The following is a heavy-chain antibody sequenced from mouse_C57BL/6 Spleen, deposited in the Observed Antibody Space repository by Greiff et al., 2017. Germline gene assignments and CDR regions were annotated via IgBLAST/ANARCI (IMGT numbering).Heavy chain of an antibody. CDR1: GFTFSSYA. D-gene: IGHD2-14*01. CDR3: ARALLEGYFDG. Sequence: EVMLVESGGGLVKPGGSLKLSCAASGFTFSSYAMSWVRQTPEKRLEWVATISDGGSYTYYPDNVKGRFTISRDNAKNNLYLQMSHLKSEDTAMYYCARALLEGYFDGWGTGTTVTVSS. V-gene: IGHV5-4*03. J-gene: IGHJ1*03. CDR2: ISDGGSYT.